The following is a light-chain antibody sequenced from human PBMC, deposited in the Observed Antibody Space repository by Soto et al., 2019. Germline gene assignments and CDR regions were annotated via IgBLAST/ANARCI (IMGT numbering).Light chain of an antibody. J-gene: IGKJ5*01. V-gene: IGKV2D-29*02. CDR2: EVS. Sequence: DIVMPQTPLSLPVTPGEPASISCRSSQSLLHITGETFLFWYLQKPGQSPQLLIYEVSTRVSGVPDRFSGSGSGTDFTLEISRVETDDVGIYYCMQSTQLPPTFGQGTRLEIK. CDR1: QSLLHITGETF. CDR3: MQSTQLPPT.